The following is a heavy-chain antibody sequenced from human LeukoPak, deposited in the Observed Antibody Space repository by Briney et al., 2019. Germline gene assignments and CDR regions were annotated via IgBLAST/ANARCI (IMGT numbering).Heavy chain of an antibody. V-gene: IGHV3-23*01. CDR3: ARERWSLYSNDYYYYGLDV. Sequence: GGSLRLSCAASGFTFSNSAMSWVRQAPGKGLAWVSSISGSGGSIYYADSVKGRFTISRDNAKNSLYLQMNSLRAEDTAVYYCARERWSLYSNDYYYYGLDVWGQGTTVTVSS. CDR1: GFTFSNSA. D-gene: IGHD3-3*01. CDR2: ISGSGGSI. J-gene: IGHJ6*02.